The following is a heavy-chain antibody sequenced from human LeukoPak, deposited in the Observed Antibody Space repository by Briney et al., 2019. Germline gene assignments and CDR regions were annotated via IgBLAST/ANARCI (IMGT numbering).Heavy chain of an antibody. Sequence: GGTLRLSCAASGFTFTTYDMSWVRQAPGKGLEWVSTIIGSGGSTYYADSVKGRFTISRDNSKNTLYLQMNSLRAEDTAVYYCARVGATTWYWGQGTLVTVSS. J-gene: IGHJ4*02. CDR3: ARVGATTWY. D-gene: IGHD1-26*01. CDR1: GFTFTTYD. CDR2: IIGSGGST. V-gene: IGHV3-23*01.